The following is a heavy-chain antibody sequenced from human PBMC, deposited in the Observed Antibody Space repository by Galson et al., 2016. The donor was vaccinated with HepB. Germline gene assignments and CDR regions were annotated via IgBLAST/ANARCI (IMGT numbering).Heavy chain of an antibody. V-gene: IGHV3-30*18. CDR2: MPPGGSIK. CDR3: AKDQIPGAPDFFDS. Sequence: SLRLSCATSGFAFTAYEVHWVRQAPGKGLEWVAVMPPGGSIKLYTDSVKGRFTISRDNSRNTLYLQMNSLRPEDTAVYYCAKDQIPGAPDFFDSWGQGTLVTVSS. J-gene: IGHJ4*02. D-gene: IGHD2-21*01. CDR1: GFAFTAYE.